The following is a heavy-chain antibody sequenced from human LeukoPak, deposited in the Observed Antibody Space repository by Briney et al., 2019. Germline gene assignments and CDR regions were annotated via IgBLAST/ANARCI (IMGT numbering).Heavy chain of an antibody. CDR1: DDSLSSHY. V-gene: IGHV4-59*11. D-gene: IGHD4-17*01. J-gene: IGHJ3*02. Sequence: PSETLSLTCAVSDDSLSSHYWTWIRPPPGKGLEWIGYIFYIGSTNYNPSLKSRVTISIDTSRNQFSLRLSSVTAADTAVYYCARDLVTVTKGFDIWGQGTMVSVSS. CDR3: ARDLVTVTKGFDI. CDR2: IFYIGST.